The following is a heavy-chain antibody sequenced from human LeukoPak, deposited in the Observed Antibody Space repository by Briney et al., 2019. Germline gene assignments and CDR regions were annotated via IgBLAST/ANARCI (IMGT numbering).Heavy chain of an antibody. V-gene: IGHV3-21*01. CDR1: GFTFSSYS. CDR3: ARAVRSGWRGFPDKYDY. J-gene: IGHJ4*02. D-gene: IGHD6-19*01. Sequence: GGSLRLSCAASGFTFSSYSMNWVRQAPGKGLEWVSSISSSSSYIYYADSVKGRFTISRDNAKNSLYLQMNSLRAEDTAVYYCARAVRSGWRGFPDKYDYWGQGTLVTVSS. CDR2: ISSSSSYI.